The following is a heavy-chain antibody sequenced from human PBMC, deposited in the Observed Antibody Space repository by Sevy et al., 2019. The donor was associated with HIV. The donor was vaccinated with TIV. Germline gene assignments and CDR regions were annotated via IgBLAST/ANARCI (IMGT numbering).Heavy chain of an antibody. J-gene: IGHJ6*02. V-gene: IGHV4-61*01. Sequence: SEILSLTCTVSGGSVSSGSYYWSWIRQPPGKGLEWIGYIYYSGSTNYNPSLKSRVTISVDTSKNQFSLKLSSVTAADTAVYYCARGYSSSSFYYYYGMDVWGQGTTVTVSS. D-gene: IGHD6-6*01. CDR3: ARGYSSSSFYYYYGMDV. CDR1: GGSVSSGSYY. CDR2: IYYSGST.